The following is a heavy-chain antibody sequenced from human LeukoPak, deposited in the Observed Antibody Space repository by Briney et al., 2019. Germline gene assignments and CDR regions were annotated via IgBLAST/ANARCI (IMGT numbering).Heavy chain of an antibody. Sequence: ASVKVSCKASGYTFTSYAMNWVRQAPGQGLEWMGWINPNSGGTNYAQKFQGRVTMTRDTSISTAYMELSRLRSDDTAVYYCARVGYYDSSGYDYWGQGTLVTVSS. CDR2: INPNSGGT. CDR1: GYTFTSYA. V-gene: IGHV1-2*02. J-gene: IGHJ4*02. D-gene: IGHD3-22*01. CDR3: ARVGYYDSSGYDY.